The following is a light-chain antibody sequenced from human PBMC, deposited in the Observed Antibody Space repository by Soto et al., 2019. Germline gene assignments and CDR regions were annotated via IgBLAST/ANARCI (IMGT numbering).Light chain of an antibody. CDR1: NIGSKS. V-gene: IGLV3-21*02. CDR2: DDS. J-gene: IGLJ3*02. Sequence: SYELTQPPSVSVAPGQTARITCGGNNIGSKSVHWYQQKPGQAPVLVVYDDSDLPSGIPERFSGSNSGNTATLTISRVEAGDEADYYCQVWDSSSDHRVFGGGTKLTVL. CDR3: QVWDSSSDHRV.